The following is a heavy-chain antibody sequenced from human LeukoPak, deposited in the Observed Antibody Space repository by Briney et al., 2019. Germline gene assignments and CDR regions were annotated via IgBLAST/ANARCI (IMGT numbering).Heavy chain of an antibody. CDR3: ARDSGSGSYSAEYFQH. Sequence: PSETLSLTCTVSGGSISSYYWSWIRQPPGKGLEWIGYIYYSGSTNYNPSLKSRVTISVDTSKNQFSLKLSSVTAADTAVYYCARDSGSGSYSAEYFQHWGQGTLVTVSS. D-gene: IGHD1-26*01. V-gene: IGHV4-59*01. CDR2: IYYSGST. J-gene: IGHJ1*01. CDR1: GGSISSYY.